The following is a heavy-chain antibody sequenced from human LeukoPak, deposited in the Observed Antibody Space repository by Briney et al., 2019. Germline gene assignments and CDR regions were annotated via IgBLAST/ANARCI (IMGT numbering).Heavy chain of an antibody. Sequence: GGSLRLPCAASGITFSSFAMNWVRQAPGKGLEWVSAITGSGGITYYADSGKGRFTISRDNSRNTLYLQMNSLRAEDTAVYYCAKRGSWWSGFGNWGQGTLVTVSS. J-gene: IGHJ4*02. CDR3: AKRGSWWSGFGN. V-gene: IGHV3-23*01. D-gene: IGHD6-13*01. CDR2: ITGSGGIT. CDR1: GITFSSFA.